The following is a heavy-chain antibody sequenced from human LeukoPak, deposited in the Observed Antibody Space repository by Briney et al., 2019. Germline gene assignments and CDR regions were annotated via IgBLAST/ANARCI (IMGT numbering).Heavy chain of an antibody. CDR2: INPSGGST. J-gene: IGHJ4*02. CDR1: GDTFTTSY. D-gene: IGHD2-8*02. Sequence: ASVKVSCKASGDTFTTSYMYWVRQAPGQGLEWMGAINPSGGSTTYAQQFQGRVSMTRDLSTSTVYMELSSLRSEDMAVYYCARNLMQFTGLAYWGQGTLVTVSS. V-gene: IGHV1-46*01. CDR3: ARNLMQFTGLAY.